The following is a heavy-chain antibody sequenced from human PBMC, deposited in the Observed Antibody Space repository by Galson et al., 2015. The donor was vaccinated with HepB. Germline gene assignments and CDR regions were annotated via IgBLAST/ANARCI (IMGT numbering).Heavy chain of an antibody. Sequence: SVKVSCKASGGTFSSYAISWVRQAPGQGLEWMGGIIPIFGTANYAQKFQGRVTITADESTSTAYMELSSLRSEDTAVYYCASCIGFGELPFDYWGQGTLVTVSS. D-gene: IGHD3-10*01. J-gene: IGHJ4*02. CDR3: ASCIGFGELPFDY. CDR1: GGTFSSYA. CDR2: IIPIFGTA. V-gene: IGHV1-69*13.